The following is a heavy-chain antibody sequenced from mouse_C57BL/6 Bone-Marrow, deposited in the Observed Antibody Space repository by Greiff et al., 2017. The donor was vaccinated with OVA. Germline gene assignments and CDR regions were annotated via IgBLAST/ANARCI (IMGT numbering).Heavy chain of an antibody. Sequence: QVQLQQPGAELVMPGASVKLSCKASGYTFTSYWMHWVKQRPGQGLEWIGEIDPSDSYTNYNQKFKGKSTLTVDKSSSTAYMQLSSLTSEDSAVYYCARDGYDVGWFAYWGQGTLVTVSA. J-gene: IGHJ3*01. D-gene: IGHD2-2*01. V-gene: IGHV1-69*01. CDR2: IDPSDSYT. CDR3: ARDGYDVGWFAY. CDR1: GYTFTSYW.